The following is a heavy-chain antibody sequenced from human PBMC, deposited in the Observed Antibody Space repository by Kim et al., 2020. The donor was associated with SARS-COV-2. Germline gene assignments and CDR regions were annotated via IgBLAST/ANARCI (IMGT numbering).Heavy chain of an antibody. Sequence: ASVKVSCKASGYTFTTYYIHWLRQAPGQGLEYMGMIIPADGGTVFYGQKFQGRVTMTKDTSTSTVYLDLSSLKSEDTAVYYCAREWTGNLYFDYWGQGTPVTVSS. D-gene: IGHD3-9*01. V-gene: IGHV1-46*01. CDR3: AREWTGNLYFDY. CDR1: GYTFTTYY. J-gene: IGHJ4*02. CDR2: IIPADGGTV.